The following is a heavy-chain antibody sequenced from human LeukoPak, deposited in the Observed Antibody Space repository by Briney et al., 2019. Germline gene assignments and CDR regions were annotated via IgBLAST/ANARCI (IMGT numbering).Heavy chain of an antibody. CDR2: ISSSSSYI. CDR1: GFTFSSYS. D-gene: IGHD1-26*01. J-gene: IGHJ4*02. Sequence: GGTLRLSCAASGFTFSSYSMNWVRQAPGKGLEWASSISSSSSYIYYADSVKGRFTISRDNAKDSLYLQMNSLRAEDTAVYYCARDVWGDYWGQGTLVTVSS. V-gene: IGHV3-21*01. CDR3: ARDVWGDY.